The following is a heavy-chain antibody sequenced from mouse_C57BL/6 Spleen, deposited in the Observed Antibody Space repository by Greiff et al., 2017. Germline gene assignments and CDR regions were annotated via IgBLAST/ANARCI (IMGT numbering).Heavy chain of an antibody. CDR1: GYTFTSYG. Sequence: QVQLQQSGAELARPGASVKLSCKASGYTFTSYGISWVKQRTGQGLEWIGEIYPRSGNTYYNEKFKGKATLTADKSSSTAYMELRSLTSEDSAVSCCGRRGGGAWFAYWGQGTLVTVSA. CDR2: IYPRSGNT. CDR3: GRRGGGAWFAY. V-gene: IGHV1-81*01. J-gene: IGHJ3*01.